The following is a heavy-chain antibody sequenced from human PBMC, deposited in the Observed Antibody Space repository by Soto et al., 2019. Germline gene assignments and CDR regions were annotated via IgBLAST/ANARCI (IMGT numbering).Heavy chain of an antibody. CDR2: ISDDGNDK. J-gene: IGHJ4*02. CDR1: GFTFSSYG. Sequence: QVQLVESGGGVVQPGRSLRLSCAASGFTFSSYGMHWVRQAPGKGLEWVAFISDDGNDKNYADSVKGRFTISRDNSRNTLYLQVNSLRAEDTAVFYCAKAAQKPVDPGHFDYWGQGTLVTVSS. D-gene: IGHD2-21*01. CDR3: AKAAQKPVDPGHFDY. V-gene: IGHV3-30*18.